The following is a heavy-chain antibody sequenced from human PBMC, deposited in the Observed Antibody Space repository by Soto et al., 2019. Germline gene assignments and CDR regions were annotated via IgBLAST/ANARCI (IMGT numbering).Heavy chain of an antibody. CDR3: ARVSWGYCSSTSCSPYYYYGMDV. D-gene: IGHD2-2*01. V-gene: IGHV5-51*01. J-gene: IGHJ6*02. CDR2: IYPGDSDT. Sequence: GESLKISCKGSGYSFTSYWIGWVRQMPGKGLEWMGIIYPGDSDTRYSPSFQGQVTISADKSISTAYLQWSSLKASDTAMYYCARVSWGYCSSTSCSPYYYYGMDVWGQGTTVTAP. CDR1: GYSFTSYW.